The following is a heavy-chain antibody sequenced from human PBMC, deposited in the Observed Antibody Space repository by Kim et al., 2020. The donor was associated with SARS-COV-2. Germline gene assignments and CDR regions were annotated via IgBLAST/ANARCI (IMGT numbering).Heavy chain of an antibody. CDR1: GYTFTDYY. J-gene: IGHJ5*02. CDR2: INPNSGVT. Sequence: ASVKVSCKASGYTFTDYYIHWVRQAPGQGREWMGWINPNSGVTKYAQKFQGRVSMTRDTSISTAYMDLTSLRSDDTAVYSCVRGALSFTMVRGAGFDPWGQGTLVTVSS. CDR3: VRGALSFTMVRGAGFDP. D-gene: IGHD3-10*01. V-gene: IGHV1-2*02.